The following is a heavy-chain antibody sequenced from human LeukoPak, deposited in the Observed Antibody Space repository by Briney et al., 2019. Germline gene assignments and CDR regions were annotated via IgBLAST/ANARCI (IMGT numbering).Heavy chain of an antibody. CDR3: ARRYSNSYYFDY. CDR2: IYYSGST. J-gene: IGHJ4*02. CDR1: GGSISSGDYY. V-gene: IGHV4-30-4*08. D-gene: IGHD6-6*01. Sequence: SQTLSLTCTVSGGSISSGDYYWSWIRQPPGKGLEWIGYIYYSGSTYYNPSLKSRVTISVDKSKNQFSLKLSSVTAADTAVYYCARRYSNSYYFDYWGQGTLVTVSS.